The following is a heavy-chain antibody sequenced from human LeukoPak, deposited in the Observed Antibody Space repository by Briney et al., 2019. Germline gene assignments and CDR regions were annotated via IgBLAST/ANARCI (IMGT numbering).Heavy chain of an antibody. CDR1: GGSISSSSHY. CDR2: IYYAGSI. V-gene: IGHV4-39*01. CDR3: ARLRAIAVSGNGGTSAD. J-gene: IGHJ4*02. Sequence: SETLSLTCTVSGGSISSSSHYWGWIRQPPGKGLEWIGSIYYAGSIYYTPSLKSRVTISVDTSKNQFSLNLNSVTAADTAVYYCARLRAIAVSGNGGTSADWGQGTLVTVSS. D-gene: IGHD6-13*01.